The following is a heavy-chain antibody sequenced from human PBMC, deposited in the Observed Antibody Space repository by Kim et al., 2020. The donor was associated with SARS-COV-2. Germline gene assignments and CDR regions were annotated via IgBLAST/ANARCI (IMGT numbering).Heavy chain of an antibody. Sequence: LSSRVTISVDTSKNPFSLKLSSVTAADTAVYYCARVPSLRGGYYYYYMDVWGKGTTVTVSS. CDR3: ARVPSLRGGYYYYYMDV. J-gene: IGHJ6*03. D-gene: IGHD4-17*01. V-gene: IGHV4-59*01.